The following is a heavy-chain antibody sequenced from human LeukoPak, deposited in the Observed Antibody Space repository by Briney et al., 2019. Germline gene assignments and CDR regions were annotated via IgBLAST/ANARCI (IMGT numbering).Heavy chain of an antibody. CDR3: AREGWELSPYAAFDI. Sequence: ASVKASCKASGYTFTGYYMHWVRQAPGQGLEWMGWINPNSGGTNYAQKFQGRVTMTRDTSISTAYMELSRLRSDDTAVYYCAREGWELSPYAAFDIWGQGTMVTVSS. CDR2: INPNSGGT. CDR1: GYTFTGYY. V-gene: IGHV1-2*02. D-gene: IGHD1-26*01. J-gene: IGHJ3*02.